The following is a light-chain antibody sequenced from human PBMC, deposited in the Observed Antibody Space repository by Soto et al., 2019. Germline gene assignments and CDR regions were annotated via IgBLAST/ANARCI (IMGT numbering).Light chain of an antibody. J-gene: IGLJ1*01. V-gene: IGLV2-11*01. CDR2: DVS. CDR3: CSYAGSYTPLYV. Sequence: QSVLTQPRSVSGSPGQSVTISCTGTSSGVGGYNYVSWYQQHPGKAPKLMIYDVSKRPSGVPDRFSGSKSGNTASLTISGLQAEDEADYYCCSYAGSYTPLYVFGTGTKVTVL. CDR1: SSGVGGYNY.